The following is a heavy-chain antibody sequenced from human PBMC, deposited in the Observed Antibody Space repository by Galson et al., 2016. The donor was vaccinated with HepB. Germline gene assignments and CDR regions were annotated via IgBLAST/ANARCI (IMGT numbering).Heavy chain of an antibody. CDR2: ISHDGNNK. CDR3: AKDPYAVVSRPEYFQH. CDR1: GFTFSSYG. Sequence: SLRLSCAASGFTFSSYGIHWVRQAPGKGLEWVAVISHDGNNKFYADSVKGRFTISRDNSKNTLFLQLNSLRAEDTAVYYCAKDPYAVVSRPEYFQHWGQGTLVTDSS. J-gene: IGHJ1*01. D-gene: IGHD2-2*01. V-gene: IGHV3-30*18.